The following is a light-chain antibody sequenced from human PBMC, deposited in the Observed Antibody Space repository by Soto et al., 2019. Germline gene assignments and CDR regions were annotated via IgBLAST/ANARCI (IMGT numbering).Light chain of an antibody. CDR2: AAS. CDR1: QSVSSSY. Sequence: IVLTQSPGTLPFSPGEIATLSCRASQSVSSSYLVFHQHKPGQAPRLLISAASRTATGIPDTFSGSGSGTDFPPTLTRLEPEDFAVYYCQQYGSSPWTSGQGTNVDIK. CDR3: QQYGSSPWT. J-gene: IGKJ1*01. V-gene: IGKV3-20*01.